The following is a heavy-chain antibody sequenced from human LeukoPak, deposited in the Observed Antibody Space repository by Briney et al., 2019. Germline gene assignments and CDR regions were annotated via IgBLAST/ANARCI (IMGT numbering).Heavy chain of an antibody. D-gene: IGHD3-22*01. CDR1: GYTFTSYY. V-gene: IGHV1-18*04. J-gene: IGHJ4*02. Sequence: ASVKVSCKASGYTFTSYYMHWVRQAPGQGLEWMGWISAYNGNTNYAQKLQGRVTMTTDTSTSTAYMELRSLRSDDTAVYYCARAAGYYDSSGYTYYFDYWGQGTLVTVSS. CDR3: ARAAGYYDSSGYTYYFDY. CDR2: ISAYNGNT.